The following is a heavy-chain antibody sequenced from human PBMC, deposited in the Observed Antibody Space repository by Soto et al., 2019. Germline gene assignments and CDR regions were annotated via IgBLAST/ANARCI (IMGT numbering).Heavy chain of an antibody. CDR2: ISGSGGST. V-gene: IGHV3-23*01. D-gene: IGHD3-3*01. J-gene: IGHJ5*02. Sequence: GGSLRLSCAASGFTFSSYAMSWVRQAPGKGLEWVSAISGSGGSTYYADSVKGRFTISRDNSKNTLYLQMNSLRAEDTAVYYCAKDRRVSRVIFGVVKGTNNWFDPWGQGTLVTVSS. CDR1: GFTFSSYA. CDR3: AKDRRVSRVIFGVVKGTNNWFDP.